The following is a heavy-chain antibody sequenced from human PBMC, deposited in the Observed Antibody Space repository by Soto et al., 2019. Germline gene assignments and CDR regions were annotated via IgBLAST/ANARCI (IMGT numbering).Heavy chain of an antibody. D-gene: IGHD3-22*01. CDR3: ARVRWAMIGSSCDFDI. CDR2: ISYDGSNK. J-gene: IGHJ3*02. Sequence: QVQLVESGGGVVQHGRSLSLSCAASGFTFSSYSMHWVRQAPGQGLEWLAVISYDGSNKYYADSVKARFTISIDNSMNALYLQMNSLSADDTAVSYCARVRWAMIGSSCDFDIWGQGTRVTFSS. V-gene: IGHV3-30-3*01. CDR1: GFTFSSYS.